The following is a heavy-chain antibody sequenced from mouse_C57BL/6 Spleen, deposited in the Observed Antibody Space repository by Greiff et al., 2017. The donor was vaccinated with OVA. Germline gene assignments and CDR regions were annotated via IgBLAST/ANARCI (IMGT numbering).Heavy chain of an antibody. D-gene: IGHD1-1*01. CDR1: GYTFTSYW. CDR2: VDPSDSYT. CDR3: ARSYYGSSNDWYFDV. V-gene: IGHV1-69*01. J-gene: IGHJ1*03. Sequence: QVQLQQPGAELVMPGASVKLSCKASGYTFTSYWMHWVKQRPGQGLEWIGEVDPSDSYTNYNQTFQGTSPLTVDKSSSTAYMQLSSLTSEDSAVYYCARSYYGSSNDWYFDVWGTGTTVTVSS.